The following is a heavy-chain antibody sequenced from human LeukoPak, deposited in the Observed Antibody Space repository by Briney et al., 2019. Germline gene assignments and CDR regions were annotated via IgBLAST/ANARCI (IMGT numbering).Heavy chain of an antibody. CDR3: ARGPVGATSEDY. Sequence: GGSLRLSCAASGFTVSSNYMSWVRQAPGKGLEWVSVIYSGGSTYYADSVKGRFTISRDNSKNTLYLQMNSLRAEDTAVYYCARGPVGATSEDYWGQGTLVIVSS. CDR2: IYSGGST. D-gene: IGHD1-26*01. J-gene: IGHJ4*02. CDR1: GFTVSSNY. V-gene: IGHV3-53*01.